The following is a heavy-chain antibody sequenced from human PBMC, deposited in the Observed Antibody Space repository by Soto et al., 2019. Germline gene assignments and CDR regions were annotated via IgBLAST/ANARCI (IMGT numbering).Heavy chain of an antibody. V-gene: IGHV3-66*01. CDR1: GFTVSSNY. D-gene: IGHD3-3*01. CDR2: IYSGGTT. Sequence: EVQLVESGGGLVQPGGSLRLSCAASGFTVSSNYMSWVRQAPGRGLEWVSVIYSGGTTYYADSVKGRFTISRDNSNNTLFLQINSLRDEDTAVYYCARTSVGDFWCGYQRYYYYYMDVWGKGTVVTVS. J-gene: IGHJ6*03. CDR3: ARTSVGDFWCGYQRYYYYYMDV.